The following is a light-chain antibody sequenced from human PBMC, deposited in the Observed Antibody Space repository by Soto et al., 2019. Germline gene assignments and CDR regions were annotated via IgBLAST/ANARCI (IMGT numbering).Light chain of an antibody. V-gene: IGLV1-40*01. CDR2: GNT. Sequence: QSALTQPPSVSGAPGQRVTISCTGSSSNIGAGYDVHWYQQLPETAPKLLIYGNTNRPSGVPDRFSGSKSDTSASLAITRLQAEDEADYYCQSYDRSLSGVVFGGGTKLTVL. J-gene: IGLJ2*01. CDR1: SSNIGAGYD. CDR3: QSYDRSLSGVV.